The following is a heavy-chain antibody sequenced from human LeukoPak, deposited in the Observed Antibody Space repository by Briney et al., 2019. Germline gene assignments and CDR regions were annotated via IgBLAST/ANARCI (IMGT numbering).Heavy chain of an antibody. D-gene: IGHD3-22*01. CDR2: IYHSGST. Sequence: SETLSLTCTVSGYSVSSGYYWGGSRQSPGQGLEGIGSIYHSGSTYYSPSRRSRITISVDTCKNHFSLKLSSVTAADTAVYYCAREDYYDSSGYYFDCWGQGTLVTVSS. J-gene: IGHJ4*02. CDR3: AREDYYDSSGYYFDC. CDR1: GYSVSSGYY. V-gene: IGHV4-38-2*02.